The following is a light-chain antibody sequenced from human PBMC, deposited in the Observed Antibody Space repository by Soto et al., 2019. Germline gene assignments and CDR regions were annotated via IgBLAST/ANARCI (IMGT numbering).Light chain of an antibody. Sequence: EIVLTQSPATLSLSPGERATLSCRASQSVSGCLAWYQQKPGQAPRLLIFGASNRATGIPDRFSGSGSGTDFTLTISRLEPEDFAVYYCQQYGTSPPLTFGGGTKVEIK. CDR1: QSVSGC. CDR2: GAS. J-gene: IGKJ4*01. CDR3: QQYGTSPPLT. V-gene: IGKV3-20*01.